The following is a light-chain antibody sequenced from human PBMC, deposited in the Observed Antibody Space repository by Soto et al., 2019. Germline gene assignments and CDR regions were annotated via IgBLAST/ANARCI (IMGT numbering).Light chain of an antibody. J-gene: IGKJ1*01. CDR1: ESVVSSY. Sequence: EIVLTQSPGTLSLSPGERATLSCRATESVVSSYLAWYQLKPGQAPRLLIYDASSRATGIPDRFSGSGSGTDFTLTISRLEPEDFAVYYCQQYGSIPWTFGKGTKVEIK. V-gene: IGKV3-20*01. CDR3: QQYGSIPWT. CDR2: DAS.